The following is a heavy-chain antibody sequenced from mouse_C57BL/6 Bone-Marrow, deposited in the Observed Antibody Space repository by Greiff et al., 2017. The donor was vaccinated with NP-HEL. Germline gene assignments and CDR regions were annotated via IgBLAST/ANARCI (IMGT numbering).Heavy chain of an antibody. V-gene: IGHV5-15*01. D-gene: IGHD2-4*01. J-gene: IGHJ3*01. CDR3: ARHEDYDEAWFAY. CDR1: GFTFSDYG. Sequence: EVKLMESGGGLVQPGGSLKLSCAASGFTFSDYGMAWVRQAPRKGPEWVAFISNLAYSIYYADTVTGRFTISRENAKNTLYLEMSSLRSEDTAMYYCARHEDYDEAWFAYWGQGTLVTVSA. CDR2: ISNLAYSI.